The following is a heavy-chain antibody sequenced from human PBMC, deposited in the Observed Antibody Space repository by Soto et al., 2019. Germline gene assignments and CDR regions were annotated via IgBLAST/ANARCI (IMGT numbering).Heavy chain of an antibody. J-gene: IGHJ4*02. Sequence: PGVSLRLSCAASAFTFADYPMHWVRRAPGKGLEWVSGISWNSGSIGYADSAKGRFTISRDNAKNSLYLQMNSLRAEDTALYYSAKGDWSTAAKIDYWGQGTLVNVSS. CDR2: ISWNSGSI. D-gene: IGHD2-2*01. CDR3: AKGDWSTAAKIDY. V-gene: IGHV3-9*01. CDR1: AFTFADYP.